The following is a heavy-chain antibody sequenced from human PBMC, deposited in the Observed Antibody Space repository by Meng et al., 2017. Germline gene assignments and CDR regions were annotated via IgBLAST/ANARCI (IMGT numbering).Heavy chain of an antibody. CDR2: IYSGGST. V-gene: IGHV3-53*01. CDR3: ARARGRSGARLGYFQH. J-gene: IGHJ1*01. Sequence: GESVKISCAASGFTVSSNYMSWVRQAPGKGLEWVSVIYSGGSTYYADSVKGRFTISRDNSKNTLYLQMNSLRAEDTAVYYCARARGRSGARLGYFQHWGQGTLVTVSS. D-gene: IGHD3-3*01. CDR1: GFTVSSNY.